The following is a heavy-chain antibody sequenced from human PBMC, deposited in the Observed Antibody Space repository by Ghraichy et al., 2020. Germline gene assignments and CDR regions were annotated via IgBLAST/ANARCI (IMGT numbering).Heavy chain of an antibody. CDR2: IYHSGST. V-gene: IGHV4-38-2*02. D-gene: IGHD3-16*01. Sequence: SETLSLTCTVSTYSFSSGYFWGWIRQPPGKGLQWIGNIYHSGSTYYNPSLKSRVTISIDTSKNQFSLNLSSVTAADTAVYYCARDGGETTFDYWGQGTLVTVSS. CDR3: ARDGGETTFDY. J-gene: IGHJ4*02. CDR1: TYSFSSGYF.